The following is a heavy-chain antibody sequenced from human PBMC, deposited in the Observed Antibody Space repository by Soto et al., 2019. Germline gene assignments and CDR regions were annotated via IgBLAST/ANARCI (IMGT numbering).Heavy chain of an antibody. V-gene: IGHV1-24*01. CDR1: GYTLTELS. CDR2: FDPEDGET. J-gene: IGHJ3*02. CDR3: ATWFRCDDAFDI. D-gene: IGHD3-10*01. Sequence: ASVKVSCKVSGYTLTELSMHWVRQAPGKGLEWMGGFDPEDGETIYAQKFQGRVTMTEDTSTDTAYMELSSLRSEDTAVYYCATWFRCDDAFDIWGQGTMVTVSS.